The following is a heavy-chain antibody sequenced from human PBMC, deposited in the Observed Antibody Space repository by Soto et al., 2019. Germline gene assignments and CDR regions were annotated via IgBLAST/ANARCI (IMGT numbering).Heavy chain of an antibody. V-gene: IGHV3-23*01. D-gene: IGHD6-19*01. Sequence: HPGGSLRLSCAASGFTFSSYAMNWVRQAPGKGLERVSVISGSGGSTYYADSVKGRFTISRDNSKNTLYLQMNSLRAEDTAVYYCASRSSGWYFDYWGQGTLVTVSS. CDR3: ASRSSGWYFDY. CDR2: ISGSGGST. CDR1: GFTFSSYA. J-gene: IGHJ4*02.